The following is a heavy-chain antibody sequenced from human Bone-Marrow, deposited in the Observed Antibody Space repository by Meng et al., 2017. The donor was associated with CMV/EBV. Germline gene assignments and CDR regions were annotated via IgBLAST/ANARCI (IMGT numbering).Heavy chain of an antibody. D-gene: IGHD3-3*01. CDR2: ISYDGSNK. CDR1: GFTFSSYA. J-gene: IGHJ4*02. V-gene: IGHV3-30*04. Sequence: GESLKISCAASGFTFSSYAMHWVRQAPGKGLEWVAVISYDGSNKYYADTVKGRFTISRDNSKNTLYLQMNSLGAEDTAVYYCARPGEFLEWLGPFDYWGQGNLVTVSS. CDR3: ARPGEFLEWLGPFDY.